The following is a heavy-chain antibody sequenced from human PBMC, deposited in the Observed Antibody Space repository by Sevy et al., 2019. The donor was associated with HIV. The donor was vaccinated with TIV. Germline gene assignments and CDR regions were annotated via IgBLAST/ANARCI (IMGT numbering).Heavy chain of an antibody. CDR3: AKPFDLKGYNLYY. D-gene: IGHD5-12*01. CDR1: GFTFSSYR. J-gene: IGHJ4*02. V-gene: IGHV3-30*02. Sequence: GGSLRLSCAASGFTFSSYRMHWVRQAPGKGLEWVAFIRYDGSNKYYADSVKGRFTISIDNSKNTLYLQMNSLRAEDTAVYYCAKPFDLKGYNLYYWGQGTLVTVSS. CDR2: IRYDGSNK.